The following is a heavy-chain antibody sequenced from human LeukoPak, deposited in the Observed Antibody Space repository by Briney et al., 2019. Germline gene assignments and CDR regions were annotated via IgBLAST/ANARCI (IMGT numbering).Heavy chain of an antibody. CDR2: INTDGSST. V-gene: IGHV3-74*01. J-gene: IGHJ4*02. CDR3: ARDGGDCSGDSCYVDY. Sequence: GGSLRLSCAASGFTFSSYWMHWVRQAPGKGLVWVSRINTDGSSTSYADSVKGRFTISRDNAKNTLYLQMNSLRAEDTAVYYCARDGGDCSGDSCYVDYWGQGTLVTVSS. CDR1: GFTFSSYW. D-gene: IGHD2-15*01.